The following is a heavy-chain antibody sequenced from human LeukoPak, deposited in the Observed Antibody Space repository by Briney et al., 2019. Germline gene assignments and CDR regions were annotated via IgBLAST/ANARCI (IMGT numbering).Heavy chain of an antibody. V-gene: IGHV3-49*04. CDR2: IRSKGYGGTT. CDR1: GFTFSDYA. J-gene: IGHJ4*02. CDR3: SLYDSSGY. Sequence: PGGSLRLSCTASGFTFSDYAMSWVRQAPGKGREGVGFIRSKGYGGTTEYAAAVKGRFTISIDDSKSIAYLQMNSLKTEDTAVYYCSLYDSSGYWGQGTLVTVSS. D-gene: IGHD3-22*01.